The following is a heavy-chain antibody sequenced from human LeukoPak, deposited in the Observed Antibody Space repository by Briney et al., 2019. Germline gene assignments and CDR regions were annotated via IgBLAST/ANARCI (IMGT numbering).Heavy chain of an antibody. CDR2: INHSETI. CDR1: GASFSANY. V-gene: IGHV4-34*01. J-gene: IGHJ4*01. CDR3: ASYCGSDNYCISF. D-gene: IGHD3-10*01. Sequence: SETLSLTCAVYGASFSANYWIWLRQPPGKGLEWMGEINHSETIPYKPSLKSRLTISADTSKNQFSLKLSSVTAADTAVYYCASYCGSDNYCISFWGQGTLVTVSS.